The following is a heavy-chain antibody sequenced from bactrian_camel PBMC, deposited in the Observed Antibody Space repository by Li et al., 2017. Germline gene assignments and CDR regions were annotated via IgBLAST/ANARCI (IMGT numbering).Heavy chain of an antibody. CDR1: GFTFSAYV. V-gene: IGHV3S40*01. CDR3: ATVEFHTGTFSRF. D-gene: IGHD7*01. CDR2: INSGGGTT. Sequence: VQLVESGGGLVQPGGSLTLSCAGSGFTFSAYVMSWVRQTPGKGLEWVSAINSGGGTTDYADSVKGRFTVSRDNAQNTVLLHMTSLQSEDTAVYYCATVEFHTGTFSRFWGQGTQVTVS. J-gene: IGHJ4*01.